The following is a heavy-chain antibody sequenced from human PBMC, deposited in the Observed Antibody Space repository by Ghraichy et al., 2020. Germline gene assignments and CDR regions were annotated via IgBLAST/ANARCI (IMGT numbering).Heavy chain of an antibody. CDR1: GFTFSSYA. V-gene: IGHV3-30-3*01. D-gene: IGHD1-26*01. CDR2: ISYDGSNK. Sequence: GGSLRLSCAASGFTFSSYAMHWVRQAPGKGLEWVAVISYDGSNKYYADSVKGRFTISRDNSKNTLYLQMNSLRAEDTAVYYCARGIVGAQNGPYFDYWGQGTLVTVSS. J-gene: IGHJ4*02. CDR3: ARGIVGAQNGPYFDY.